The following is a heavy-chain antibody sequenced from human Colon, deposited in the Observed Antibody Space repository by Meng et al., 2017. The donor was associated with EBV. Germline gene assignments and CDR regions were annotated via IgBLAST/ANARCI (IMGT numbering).Heavy chain of an antibody. V-gene: IGHV4-4*02. J-gene: IGHJ5*02. CDR2: IYHNGQT. Sequence: QGLLQGSGAGLVKPSGTLSLTCAVSGTSISTSNWRSWIRQSPGEGLEWIGAIYHNGQTNYNPSLKSRVSMSVDESKNEFSLNLKSVTAADTAVYYCARDGGVTHIPWGQGVLVTVSS. D-gene: IGHD2-8*02. CDR3: ARDGGVTHIP. CDR1: GTSISTSNW.